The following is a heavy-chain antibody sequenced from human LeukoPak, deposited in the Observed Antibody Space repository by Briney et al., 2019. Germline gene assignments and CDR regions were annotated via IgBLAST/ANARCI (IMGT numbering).Heavy chain of an antibody. V-gene: IGHV1-2*02. D-gene: IGHD1-26*01. J-gene: IGHJ4*02. CDR2: INPNTGVT. CDR1: GYTFTANY. CDR3: ARYPREGGNY. Sequence: GASVTVSCKASGYTFTANYIHWVRQAPGQGLEWMGWINPNTGVTNFAQRFQGRVTMTRDMSISSAYMELSRLTPDDTAVYYCARYPREGGNYWGQGTLVTVSS.